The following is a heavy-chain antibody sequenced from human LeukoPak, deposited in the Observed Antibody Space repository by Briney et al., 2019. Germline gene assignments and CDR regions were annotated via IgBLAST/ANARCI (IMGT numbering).Heavy chain of an antibody. V-gene: IGHV4-59*01. Sequence: PSETLSLTCTVSGGSISSYYWSWIRQPPGKGLEWIGYIYYSGSTNYNPSLKSRVTISVDTSKNQFSLKLSSVTAADTAVYYCARRGGYYDSSGYLGYYFDYWGQGTLVTVFS. CDR2: IYYSGST. CDR1: GGSISSYY. D-gene: IGHD3-22*01. CDR3: ARRGGYYDSSGYLGYYFDY. J-gene: IGHJ4*02.